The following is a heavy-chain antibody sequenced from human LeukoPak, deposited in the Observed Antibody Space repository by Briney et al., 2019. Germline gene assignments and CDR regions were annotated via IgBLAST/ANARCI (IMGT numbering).Heavy chain of an antibody. CDR3: AKDDAWLQFND. J-gene: IGHJ4*02. CDR1: GFTFSSYA. V-gene: IGHV3-23*01. Sequence: QPGGSLRLSCAASGFTFSSYAMNWVRQAPGKGLEWISGISPSADITYYADSVKGRFTISRDNSENTVYLHMSSLRAGDTAVYFCAKDDAWLQFNDWGQGTLVTVSS. D-gene: IGHD5-24*01. CDR2: ISPSADIT.